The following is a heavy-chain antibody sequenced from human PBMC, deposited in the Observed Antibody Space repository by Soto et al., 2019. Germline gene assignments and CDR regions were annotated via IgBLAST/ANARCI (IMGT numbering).Heavy chain of an antibody. CDR2: MNPNSGNT. D-gene: IGHD1-26*01. J-gene: IGHJ6*02. V-gene: IGHV1-8*01. Sequence: ASVKVSCKASGYTFTSYDINWVRQATGQGLEWMGWMNPNSGNTGYAQKFQGRVTMTRNTSISTAYMELSSLRSEDTAVYYCARGIGELYYYYGMDVWGQGTTVTVSS. CDR1: GYTFTSYD. CDR3: ARGIGELYYYYGMDV.